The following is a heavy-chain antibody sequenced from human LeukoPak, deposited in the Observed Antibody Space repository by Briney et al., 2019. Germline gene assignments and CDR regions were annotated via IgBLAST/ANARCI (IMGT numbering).Heavy chain of an antibody. D-gene: IGHD1-26*01. CDR3: ANTPKDSGSYPPYYYYHHMDV. J-gene: IGHJ6*03. CDR2: IQYDGSNK. CDR1: GFTFSSYG. V-gene: IGHV3-30*02. Sequence: GGSLRLSCAASGFTFSSYGIHWVRQAPGKGLEWVAFIQYDGSNKYYADSVKGRFTISRDNSKNTLYLQMNSLRAEDTAVYYCANTPKDSGSYPPYYYYHHMDVWGKGTTVTVSS.